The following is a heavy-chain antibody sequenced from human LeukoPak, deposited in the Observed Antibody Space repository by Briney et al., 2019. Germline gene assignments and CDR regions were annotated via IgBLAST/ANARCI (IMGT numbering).Heavy chain of an antibody. J-gene: IGHJ4*02. CDR1: GFTFSSYW. CDR2: LSVIGGST. D-gene: IGHD6-19*01. Sequence: GGSLRLSCAASGFTFSSYWMYWVRQAPGKGLEWVSILSVIGGSTNYADSVKGRFTSSRDNSKNTLYLQMNSLRAEDTAVYYCAKGGWLEYWGQGTLVTVSS. V-gene: IGHV3-23*01. CDR3: AKGGWLEY.